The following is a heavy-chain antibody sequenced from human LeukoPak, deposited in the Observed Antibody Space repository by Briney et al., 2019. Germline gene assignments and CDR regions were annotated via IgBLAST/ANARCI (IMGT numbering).Heavy chain of an antibody. CDR1: GGTFSSYA. CDR3: ARGRYGPSLSYYYMDV. Sequence: GSSVKVSCKASGGTFSSYAISWVRQAPGQGLEWMGRIIPIFGTANYAQKFQGRVTITTDESTSTAYMELSSLRSEDTAVYYCARGRYGPSLSYYYMDVWGKGTTVTVSS. J-gene: IGHJ6*03. V-gene: IGHV1-69*05. CDR2: IIPIFGTA. D-gene: IGHD5-18*01.